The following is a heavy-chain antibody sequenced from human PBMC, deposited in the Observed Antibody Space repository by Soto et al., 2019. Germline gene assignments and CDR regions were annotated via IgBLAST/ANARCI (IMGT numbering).Heavy chain of an antibody. CDR1: GYTFTSYA. CDR2: INAGNGNT. Sequence: QVQLVQSGAEVKKPGASVKVSCKASGYTFTSYAMHWVRQAPGQRLEWMGWINAGNGNTKYSQKFQGRVTITRDTSESTAYMEVGSISSEDTSVYYCARVNGPSCGPAVVSWGQGTLVTVYS. CDR3: ARVNGPSCGPAVVS. V-gene: IGHV1-3*01. J-gene: IGHJ4*02. D-gene: IGHD2-15*01.